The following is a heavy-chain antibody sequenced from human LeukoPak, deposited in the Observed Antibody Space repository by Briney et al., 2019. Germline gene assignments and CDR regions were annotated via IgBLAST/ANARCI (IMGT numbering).Heavy chain of an antibody. D-gene: IGHD3-3*01. CDR3: ARGPAKYYDFWSGPYYYYYMDV. V-gene: IGHV4-59*01. Sequence: KPSETLSLTCTVSGGSISSYYWSWLRQPPGKGLEWIGYIYYSGSTNYNPSLKSRVTISVDTSKNQFSLKLSSVTAADTAVYYCARGPAKYYDFWSGPYYYYYMDVWGKGTTVTVSS. CDR2: IYYSGST. J-gene: IGHJ6*03. CDR1: GGSISSYY.